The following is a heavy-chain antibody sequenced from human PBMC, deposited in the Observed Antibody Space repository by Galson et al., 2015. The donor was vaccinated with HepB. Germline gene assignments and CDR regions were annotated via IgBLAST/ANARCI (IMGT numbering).Heavy chain of an antibody. CDR1: GFTFSSYE. J-gene: IGHJ4*02. V-gene: IGHV3-48*03. CDR3: ARVGSDYSDSSGYYIYSDY. D-gene: IGHD3-22*01. Sequence: SLRLSCAASGFTFSSYEMNWARQAPGKGLEWLSYISGTGNTKYSANSVKGRFTISRDNAKNSLYLQMNSLRAEDTAVYYCARVGSDYSDSSGYYIYSDYWGQGTLVTVSS. CDR2: ISGTGNTK.